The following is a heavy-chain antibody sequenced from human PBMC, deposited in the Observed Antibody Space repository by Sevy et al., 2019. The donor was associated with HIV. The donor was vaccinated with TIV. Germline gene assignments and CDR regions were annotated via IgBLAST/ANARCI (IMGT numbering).Heavy chain of an antibody. D-gene: IGHD3-3*01. CDR2: IRSKAYGGTT. CDR3: TRFYDFWSGYLDY. J-gene: IGHJ4*02. CDR1: GFTFGDYA. V-gene: IGHV3-49*03. Sequence: GGSLRLSCTASGFTFGDYAMSWFRQAPGKGLEWVGFIRSKAYGGTTEYAASVKGRFTISREDSKSIAYLQMNSLKTEDTAVYYCTRFYDFWSGYLDYWGQGTLVTVSS.